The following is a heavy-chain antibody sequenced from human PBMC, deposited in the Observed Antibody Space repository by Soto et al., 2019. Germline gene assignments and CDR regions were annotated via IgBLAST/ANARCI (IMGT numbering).Heavy chain of an antibody. CDR2: IIPMFGTA. CDR3: ARDLDYYGSGNYYNRIDY. D-gene: IGHD3-10*01. Sequence: QVQLVQSGAEVKMPGSSVKVSCKVSGGPFSDYAVSWVRQAPGQGLEWMGGIIPMFGTANYAQKFQGRVTITADESTTTAYMELSSLRFEDTAVYYCARDLDYYGSGNYYNRIDYWGQGTLVTVSS. CDR1: GGPFSDYA. V-gene: IGHV1-69*01. J-gene: IGHJ4*02.